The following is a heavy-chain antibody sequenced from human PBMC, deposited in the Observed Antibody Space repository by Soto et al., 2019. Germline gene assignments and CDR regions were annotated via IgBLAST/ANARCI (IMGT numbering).Heavy chain of an antibody. CDR3: ARQIYDSDTGPNFQYFFDS. V-gene: IGHV5-10-1*01. J-gene: IGHJ4*02. Sequence: GESLKISCKGSGYSFAGYWITWVRQKPGKGLEWMGRIDPSDSQTYYSPSFRGHVTISVTKSITTVFLQWSSLRASDTAMYYCARQIYDSDTGPNFQYFFDSSGQRPQVTVST. D-gene: IGHD3-22*01. CDR1: GYSFAGYW. CDR2: IDPSDSQT.